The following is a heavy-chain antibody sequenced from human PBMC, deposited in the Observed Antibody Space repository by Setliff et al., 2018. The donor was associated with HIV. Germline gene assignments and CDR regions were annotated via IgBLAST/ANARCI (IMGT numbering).Heavy chain of an antibody. D-gene: IGHD6-13*01. CDR1: GYTFTSYD. CDR2: MNPNSGNT. J-gene: IGHJ5*02. CDR3: ARDGLGRPTYSSSWRNWFDP. Sequence: ASVKVSCKASGYTFTSYDINWVRQATGQGLEWMGWMNPNSGNTGYAQKFQGRVTMTRNTSISTAYMELSSLRSEDTAVYYCARDGLGRPTYSSSWRNWFDPWGQGTLVTVSS. V-gene: IGHV1-8*02.